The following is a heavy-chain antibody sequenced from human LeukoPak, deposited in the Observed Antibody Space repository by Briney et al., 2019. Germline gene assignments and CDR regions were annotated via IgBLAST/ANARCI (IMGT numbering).Heavy chain of an antibody. J-gene: IGHJ6*03. D-gene: IGHD3-10*01. CDR1: GGSISSYY. CDR3: AREVSVLWFGAARTEYYMDV. V-gene: IGHV4-59*01. CDR2: IYYSGST. Sequence: SETLSLTCTVSGGSISSYYWSWIRQPPGKGLEWIGYIYYSGSTNYNPSLKSRVTISVDTSKNQFSLKLSSVTAADTAVYYCAREVSVLWFGAARTEYYMDVWGKGTTVTVSS.